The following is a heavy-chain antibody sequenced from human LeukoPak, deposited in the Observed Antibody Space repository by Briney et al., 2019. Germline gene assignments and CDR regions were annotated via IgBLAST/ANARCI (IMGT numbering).Heavy chain of an antibody. CDR3: ARDHHSSGLPYFDY. V-gene: IGHV3-23*01. Sequence: GGSLRLSCAASGFTFSSYAVSWVRQAPGKGLEGVSTVSGSSDITYYADSVKGRFTISRDNSKNTLYLQMNSLRAEDTAVYYCARDHHSSGLPYFDYWGQGTLVTVSS. D-gene: IGHD6-19*01. CDR1: GFTFSSYA. CDR2: VSGSSDIT. J-gene: IGHJ4*02.